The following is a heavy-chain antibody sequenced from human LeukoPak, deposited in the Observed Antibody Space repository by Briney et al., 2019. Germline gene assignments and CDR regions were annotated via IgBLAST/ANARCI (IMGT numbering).Heavy chain of an antibody. D-gene: IGHD2-2*01. V-gene: IGHV7-4-1*02. CDR1: GYTFTYYA. CDR3: ARGHDIVVVPAED. CDR2: INTNTGNP. J-gene: IGHJ4*02. Sequence: ASVKVSCKASGYTFTYYAMNWVRQAPGQGLEWMGWINTNTGNPTYAQAFTGRFVFSLDTSVSTAYLQISSLKAEDTAVYYCARGHDIVVVPAEDWGQGTLVTVSS.